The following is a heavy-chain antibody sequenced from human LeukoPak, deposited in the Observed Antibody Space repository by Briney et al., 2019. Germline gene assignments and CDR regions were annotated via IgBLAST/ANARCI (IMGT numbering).Heavy chain of an antibody. CDR3: ARLHDYGDYYADY. V-gene: IGHV4-39*01. CDR2: IYYSGNT. Sequence: PSETLSLTCNVSGGSIRSGPYYWGWIRQPPGKRLEWIGSIYYSGNTQYSPSLRSRVTISVDTSKNEFSLKLRPVTAADTAVYYCARLHDYGDYYADYWGQGTLVTVSS. D-gene: IGHD4-17*01. CDR1: GGSIRSGPYY. J-gene: IGHJ4*02.